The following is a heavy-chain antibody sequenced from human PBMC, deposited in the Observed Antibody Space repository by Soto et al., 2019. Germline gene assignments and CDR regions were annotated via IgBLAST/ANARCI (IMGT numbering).Heavy chain of an antibody. D-gene: IGHD3-22*01. CDR2: ISYDGSNK. CDR1: GFTFSSYG. J-gene: IGHJ4*02. V-gene: IGHV3-30*18. CDR3: AKDGTSYDSSGFDY. Sequence: GGSLRLSCAASGFTFSSYGMHWVRQAPGKGLEWVAVISYDGSNKYYADSVKGRFTISRDNSKNTLYLQMNSLRAEDMAVYYCAKDGTSYDSSGFDYWGQGTLVTVSS.